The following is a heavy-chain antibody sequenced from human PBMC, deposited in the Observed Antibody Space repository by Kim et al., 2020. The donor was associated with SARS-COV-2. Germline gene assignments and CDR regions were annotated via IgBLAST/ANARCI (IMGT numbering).Heavy chain of an antibody. Sequence: GGSLRLSCAASGFTFDDYAMHWVRQAPGKGLEWVSGISWNSGSIGYADSVKGRFTISRDNAKNSLYLQMNSLRAEDTALYYCAKDIEGLYYDILTGYAYTFPGGMDVWGQGTTVTVSS. V-gene: IGHV3-9*01. CDR2: ISWNSGSI. CDR3: AKDIEGLYYDILTGYAYTFPGGMDV. D-gene: IGHD3-9*01. J-gene: IGHJ6*02. CDR1: GFTFDDYA.